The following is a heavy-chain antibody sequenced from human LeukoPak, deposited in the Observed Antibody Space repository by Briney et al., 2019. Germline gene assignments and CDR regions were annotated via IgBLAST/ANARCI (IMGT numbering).Heavy chain of an antibody. CDR2: ISAYNGNT. D-gene: IGHD6-19*01. V-gene: IGHV1-18*01. Sequence: GASVKVSCKASGYTFTSYGISWVRQAPGQGLEWMGWISAYNGNTNYAQKLQGRVTMTTDTSMSTAYMELRSLRSDDTAVYYCARGIAVAGTPYYYCYYMDVWGKGTTVTVSS. CDR1: GYTFTSYG. CDR3: ARGIAVAGTPYYYCYYMDV. J-gene: IGHJ6*03.